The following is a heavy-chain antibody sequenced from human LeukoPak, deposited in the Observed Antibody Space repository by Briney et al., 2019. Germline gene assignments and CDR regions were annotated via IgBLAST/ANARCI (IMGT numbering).Heavy chain of an antibody. D-gene: IGHD3-3*01. CDR1: GFTFSSCS. CDR2: ISSSSSYI. V-gene: IGHV3-21*01. J-gene: IGHJ4*02. Sequence: GGSLRPSCAASGFTFSSCSMNWVRQAPGKGLEWVSSISSSSSYIYYADSVKGRFTISRDNAKNSLYLQMNSLRAEDTAVYYCARAVDYDFWSGYYTFDYWGQGTLVTVSS. CDR3: ARAVDYDFWSGYYTFDY.